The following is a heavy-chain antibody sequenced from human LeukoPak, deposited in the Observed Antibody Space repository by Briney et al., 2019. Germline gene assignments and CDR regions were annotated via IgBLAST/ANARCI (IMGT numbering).Heavy chain of an antibody. CDR1: GFTLINYG. CDR3: AKDPHYYYNSGCYYFDYFDS. J-gene: IGHJ4*02. Sequence: GGSLRLSCAPSGFTLINYGMSWVRQAPGKGPEWVSGISSNGGTTNYADSVKGRFNVSRHNSNNTLYLQMNRMRAEDTAVYYCAKDPHYYYNSGCYYFDYFDSWGQGTLVAVSS. D-gene: IGHD3-22*01. CDR2: ISSNGGTT. V-gene: IGHV3-23*01.